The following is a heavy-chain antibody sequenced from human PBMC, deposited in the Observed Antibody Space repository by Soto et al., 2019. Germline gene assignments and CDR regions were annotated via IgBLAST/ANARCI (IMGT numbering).Heavy chain of an antibody. D-gene: IGHD2-15*01. CDR1: GFTFSSYA. CDR2: ISYDGSNK. CDR3: ARVAVVMATVHVFDY. V-gene: IGHV3-30-3*01. J-gene: IGHJ4*02. Sequence: QVQLVESGGGVVQPGRSLRLSCAASGFTFSSYAMHWVRQAPGKGLEWVAVISYDGSNKYYADSVKGRFTISRDNSKNTLYLQMNSLRAEDTAVDYCARVAVVMATVHVFDYWGQGTLVTVSS.